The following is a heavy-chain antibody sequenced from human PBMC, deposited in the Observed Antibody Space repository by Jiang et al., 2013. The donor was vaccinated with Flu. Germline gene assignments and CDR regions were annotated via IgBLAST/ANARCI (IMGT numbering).Heavy chain of an antibody. Sequence: SGAEVKKPGESLKISCKGSGYSFTSYWIGWVRQMPGKGLEWMGIIYPGGSDTRYSPSFQGQVTISADKSISTAYLQWSSLKASDTAMYYCARHKWGCSGGSCYVDYWGQGTLVTVSS. J-gene: IGHJ4*02. D-gene: IGHD2-15*01. CDR1: GYSFTSYW. V-gene: IGHV5-51*01. CDR3: ARHKWGCSGGSCYVDY. CDR2: IYPGGSDT.